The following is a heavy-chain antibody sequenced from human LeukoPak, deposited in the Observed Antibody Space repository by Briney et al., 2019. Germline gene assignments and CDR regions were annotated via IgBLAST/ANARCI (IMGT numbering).Heavy chain of an antibody. CDR2: INPNSGGT. D-gene: IGHD3-10*01. CDR1: VYTFTGYY. CDR3: ARRGWFGELYY. V-gene: IGHV1-2*02. Sequence: ASVNVSRKCSVYTFTGYYMHWLRQPPAQGREWMGLINPNSGGTNCAQKLQGRATMTRNTSISTAYMKRSRRRSDDTAVYYCARRGWFGELYYWGQGTLVTVSS. J-gene: IGHJ4*02.